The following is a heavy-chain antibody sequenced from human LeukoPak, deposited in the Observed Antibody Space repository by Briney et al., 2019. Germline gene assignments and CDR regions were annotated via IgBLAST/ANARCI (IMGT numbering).Heavy chain of an antibody. CDR1: GGTFSSYA. CDR2: IIPIFGIA. CDR3: ARPPSYYDSSGSDAFDI. V-gene: IGHV1-69*05. J-gene: IGHJ3*02. Sequence: GASVKVSCKASGGTFSSYAISWVRQAPGQGLEWMGRIIPIFGIADYAQKFQGRVTITTDESTSTAYIELSSRRSEDTAVYYCARPPSYYDSSGSDAFDIWGQGTMVTVSS. D-gene: IGHD3-22*01.